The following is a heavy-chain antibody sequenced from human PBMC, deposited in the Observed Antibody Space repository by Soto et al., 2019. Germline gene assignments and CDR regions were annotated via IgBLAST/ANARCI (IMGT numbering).Heavy chain of an antibody. CDR2: ISGSGGST. Sequence: EVQLLESGGGLVQPGGSLRLSCAASGFTFSSYAMSWVRQAPGKGLEWVSAISGSGGSTYYADSVKGRFTISRDNSKNTLYLQMNSLRAEDTAVYYCGKERSMTTVTPNWFDPWGQGTLVTVSS. V-gene: IGHV3-23*01. D-gene: IGHD4-17*01. CDR1: GFTFSSYA. J-gene: IGHJ5*02. CDR3: GKERSMTTVTPNWFDP.